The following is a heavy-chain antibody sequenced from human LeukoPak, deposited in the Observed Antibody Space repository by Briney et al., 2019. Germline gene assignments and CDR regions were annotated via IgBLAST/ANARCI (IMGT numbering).Heavy chain of an antibody. V-gene: IGHV3-7*03. CDR2: INRDGSER. CDR3: ARRNAMDV. CDR1: GFTFSNYW. J-gene: IGHJ6*02. Sequence: GGSLRLSCAASGFTFSNYWMTWVRQAPGKGPEWVANINRDGSERYYVDSVKGRFTISRDDAKSSLYLQMNSLRAEDTAVYYCARRNAMDVWGQGTTVIVFS.